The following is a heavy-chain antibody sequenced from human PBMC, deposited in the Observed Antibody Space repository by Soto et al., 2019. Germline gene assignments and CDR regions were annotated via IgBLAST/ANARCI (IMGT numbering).Heavy chain of an antibody. CDR2: IKSKTDGGTT. CDR1: GFTFSNAW. CDR3: TTYAGHYDFWSGYYDSYYYYYMDV. V-gene: IGHV3-15*01. J-gene: IGHJ6*03. Sequence: PGGSLRLSCAASGFTFSNAWMSWVRQAPGKGLEWVGRIKSKTDGGTTDYAAPVKGRFTISRDDSKNTLYLQMNSLKTEDTAVYYCTTYAGHYDFWSGYYDSYYYYYMDVWGKGTTVTVSS. D-gene: IGHD3-3*01.